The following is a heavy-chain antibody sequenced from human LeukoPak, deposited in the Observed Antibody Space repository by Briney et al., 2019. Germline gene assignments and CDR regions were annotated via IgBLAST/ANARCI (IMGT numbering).Heavy chain of an antibody. CDR3: AREGGPYRPLDY. Sequence: SETLSLTCGVSGGSISNTNWWTWLRQPPGKGLEWIGEVNLQGSTNYNPSLKSRVAISVDKSENHISLKLTSVTAADTAVYYCAREGGPYRPLDYSGQGTLVTVAS. CDR2: VNLQGST. J-gene: IGHJ4*02. V-gene: IGHV4-4*02. CDR1: GGSISNTNW.